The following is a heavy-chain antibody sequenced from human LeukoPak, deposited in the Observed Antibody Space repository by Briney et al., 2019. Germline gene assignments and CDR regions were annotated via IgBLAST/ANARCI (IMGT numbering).Heavy chain of an antibody. CDR3: ARDPSTKYYYGSGSWYYFDY. V-gene: IGHV3-21*01. Sequence: GRSLRLSCAASGFTFSSYSMNWVRQAPGKGLEWVSSISSSSSYIYYADSVKGRFTISRDNAKNSLYLQMNSLRAEDTAVYYCARDPSTKYYYGSGSWYYFDYWGQGTLVTVSS. D-gene: IGHD3-10*01. CDR1: GFTFSSYS. CDR2: ISSSSSYI. J-gene: IGHJ4*02.